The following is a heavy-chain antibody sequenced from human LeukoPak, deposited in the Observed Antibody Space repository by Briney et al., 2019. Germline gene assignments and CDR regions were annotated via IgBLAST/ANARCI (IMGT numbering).Heavy chain of an antibody. CDR1: GFTVSSNY. CDR3: ARGCSGGSCYSAFDY. CDR2: IYSSDNT. D-gene: IGHD2-15*01. Sequence: GGSLRLSCAASGFTVSSNYMSWVRQAPGKGLGWVSLIYSSDNTYYADSVKGRFTISRDISKNTLSLQMKSLRPDDTAVYYCARGCSGGSCYSAFDYWGQGTLVTVSS. J-gene: IGHJ4*02. V-gene: IGHV3-53*05.